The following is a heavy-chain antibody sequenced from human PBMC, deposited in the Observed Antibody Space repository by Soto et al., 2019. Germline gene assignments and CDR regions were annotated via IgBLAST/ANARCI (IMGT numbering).Heavy chain of an antibody. CDR2: IRSKANSYAT. CDR3: TSTTPTPDCSGGSCYFGDTDYYYYGMDV. D-gene: IGHD2-15*01. J-gene: IGHJ6*02. Sequence: EVQLVESGGGLVQPGGSLKLSCAASGFTFSGSAMHWVRQASGKGLEWVGRIRSKANSYATAYAASVKGRFTISRDDSKNKAYLLMNSLKTEDTAVYYCTSTTPTPDCSGGSCYFGDTDYYYYGMDVWGQGTTVTVSS. V-gene: IGHV3-73*02. CDR1: GFTFSGSA.